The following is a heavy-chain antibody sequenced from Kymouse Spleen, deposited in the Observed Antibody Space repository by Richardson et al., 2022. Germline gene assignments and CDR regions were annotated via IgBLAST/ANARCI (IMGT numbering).Heavy chain of an antibody. V-gene: IGHV4-34*01. CDR1: GGSFSGYY. Sequence: QVQLQQWGAGLLKPSETLSLTCAVYGGSFSGYYWSWIRQPPGKGLEWIGEINHSGSTNYNPSLKSRVTISVDTSKNQFSLKLSSVTAADTAVYYCARAYDILTVGWFDPWGQGTLVTVSS. CDR2: INHSGST. J-gene: IGHJ5*02. D-gene: IGHD3-9*01. CDR3: ARAYDILTVGWFDP.